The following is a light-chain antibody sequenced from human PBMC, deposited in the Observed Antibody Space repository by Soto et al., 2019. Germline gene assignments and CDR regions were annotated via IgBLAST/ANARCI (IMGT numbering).Light chain of an antibody. Sequence: QSALTQPASVSGSPGQSITISCTGTSSDVGGYNYVSWYQQHPGKAPKLMIYDVSNRPSGVSNRFSGSKSGNTASLPISGLHADDDADYYCSSYTSSSTLLYVFRTGTNVTVL. J-gene: IGLJ1*01. V-gene: IGLV2-14*01. CDR2: DVS. CDR1: SSDVGGYNY. CDR3: SSYTSSSTLLYV.